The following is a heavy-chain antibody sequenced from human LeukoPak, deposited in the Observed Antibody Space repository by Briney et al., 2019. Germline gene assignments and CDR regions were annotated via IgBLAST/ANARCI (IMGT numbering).Heavy chain of an antibody. CDR2: LYSGGNT. J-gene: IGHJ4*02. V-gene: IGHV3-53*01. D-gene: IGHD6-13*01. CDR3: AREGASSSFGY. CDR1: GFTVSSNY. Sequence: GGSLRLSCVVSGFTVSSNYMSWVRQAPGKGLEWVSVLYSGGNTYHADSVKGRFTISRDNSKDTLYLQMNSLRAEDTAVYYCAREGASSSFGYWGQGTLVTVSS.